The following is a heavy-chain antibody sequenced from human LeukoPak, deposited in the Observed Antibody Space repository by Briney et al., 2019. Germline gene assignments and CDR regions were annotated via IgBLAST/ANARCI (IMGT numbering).Heavy chain of an antibody. D-gene: IGHD2-8*01. V-gene: IGHV5-51*01. CDR1: GYSFTTDY. J-gene: IGHJ3*02. CDR3: ARQAYANNLDAFDI. CDR2: IYPDDSDT. Sequence: AGESLKISCKGSGYSFTTDYIGWVRQMPGKGLVWMGIIYPDDSDTTYSPSFQGQVTISVDKSITTAFLQWSSLKASDTAMYYCARQAYANNLDAFDIWGQGTMVTVSS.